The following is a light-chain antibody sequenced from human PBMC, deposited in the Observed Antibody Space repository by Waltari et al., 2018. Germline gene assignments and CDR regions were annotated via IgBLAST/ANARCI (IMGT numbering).Light chain of an antibody. CDR1: QSISSS. Sequence: DIQMTQSPSSLSASVGDRVTITCRASQSISSSLNWYQQKPGKAPKSLIYVASSLQSGVPSRFSGSGSGTDFTLTIRSLQPEDFATYYCQQSYSIFPTFGQGTKLDIK. V-gene: IGKV1-39*01. CDR3: QQSYSIFPT. J-gene: IGKJ2*01. CDR2: VAS.